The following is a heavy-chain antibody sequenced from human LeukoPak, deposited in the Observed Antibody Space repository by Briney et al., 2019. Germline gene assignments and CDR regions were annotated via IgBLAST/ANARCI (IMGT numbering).Heavy chain of an antibody. CDR3: ARHSDIVVVPAAISYMDV. D-gene: IGHD2-2*02. V-gene: IGHV4-4*09. CDR1: GGSISSYY. J-gene: IGHJ6*03. Sequence: PSETLSLTCTVSGGSISSYYWSWIRQPPGKGLEWIGYIYTSGSTNYNPSLKSRVTISVDTSKNQFSLKLSSVTAADTAVYYCARHSDIVVVPAAISYMDVWGEGTTVTVSS. CDR2: IYTSGST.